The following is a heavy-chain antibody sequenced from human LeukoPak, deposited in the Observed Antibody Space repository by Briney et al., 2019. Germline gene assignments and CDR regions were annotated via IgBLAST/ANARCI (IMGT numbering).Heavy chain of an antibody. CDR1: GFTFSSYW. CDR2: INSDGSST. Sequence: PGGSLRLSCAASGFTFSSYWMHWVRQAPGKALVWVSRINSDGSSTSYADSVKGRFTISRDNAKNTLYLQMNSLRAEDTAVYYCARDGIYGGYDYWGQGTLVTVSS. CDR3: ARDGIYGGYDY. J-gene: IGHJ4*02. V-gene: IGHV3-74*01. D-gene: IGHD5-12*01.